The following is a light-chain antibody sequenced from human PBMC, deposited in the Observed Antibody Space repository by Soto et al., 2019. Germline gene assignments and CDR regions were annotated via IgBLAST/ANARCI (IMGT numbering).Light chain of an antibody. CDR3: QQRSNWPT. CDR1: QSVSSSY. Sequence: IVLTHSPGTLSFSPWYRATLSFRASQSVSSSYLAWYQQKPGQAPSLLIYGASRRATGIPDRFSGGGSGTDFTLTISRLEPEDFAVYYCQQRSNWPTFGQGTRLEIK. CDR2: GAS. V-gene: IGKV3D-20*02. J-gene: IGKJ5*01.